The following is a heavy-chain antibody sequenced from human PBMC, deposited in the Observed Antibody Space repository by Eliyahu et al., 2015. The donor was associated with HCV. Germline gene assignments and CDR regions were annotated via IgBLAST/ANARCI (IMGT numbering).Heavy chain of an antibody. CDR1: GFTFSNYA. V-gene: IGHV3-30-3*01. Sequence: QVQLVESGGGVVQPGRSLXLSCSASGFTFSNYAIHWVRQAPGKGXEWVAAISYDGSKKYYADSVKGRFTISRDNSKNALYVQMNSLRRDDTAVYYCARAKGESDDQLLTSFDYWGQGTLVSVSS. J-gene: IGHJ4*02. CDR3: ARAKGESDDQLLTSFDY. D-gene: IGHD2-2*01. CDR2: ISYDGSKK.